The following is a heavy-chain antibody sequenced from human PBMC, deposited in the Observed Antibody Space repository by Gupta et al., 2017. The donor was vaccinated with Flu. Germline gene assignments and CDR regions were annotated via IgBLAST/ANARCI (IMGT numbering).Heavy chain of an antibody. D-gene: IGHD5-18*01. Sequence: KGLEWVSSISSSSSYIYYADSVKGRFTISRDNAKNSLYLQMNSLRAEDTAVYYCARDGTAMVTGYYYYGMDVWGQGTTVTVSS. CDR3: ARDGTAMVTGYYYYGMDV. J-gene: IGHJ6*02. CDR2: ISSSSSYI. V-gene: IGHV3-21*01.